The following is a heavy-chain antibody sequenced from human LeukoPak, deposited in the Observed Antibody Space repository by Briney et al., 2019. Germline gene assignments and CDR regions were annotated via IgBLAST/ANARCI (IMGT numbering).Heavy chain of an antibody. D-gene: IGHD3-22*01. CDR1: GFSFSSHW. V-gene: IGHV3-7*03. CDR2: IKEDGSKK. Sequence: GGSLRLSCTASGFSFSSHWMTWVRQAPGKGVEWVANIKEDGSKKNYVDSVKGRFTVSRDNAKNSLYLQMHSLRAEDTAVYYCATPLDYSDSSGFHQGGDWGQGTLVTVSS. CDR3: ATPLDYSDSSGFHQGGD. J-gene: IGHJ4*02.